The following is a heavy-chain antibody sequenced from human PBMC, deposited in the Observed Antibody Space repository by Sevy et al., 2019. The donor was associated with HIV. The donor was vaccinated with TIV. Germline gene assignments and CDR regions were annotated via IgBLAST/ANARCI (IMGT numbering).Heavy chain of an antibody. CDR1: GGSISSYY. CDR3: ARDHPTYDFWSGYPTPEAFDI. Sequence: SETLSLTCTVSGGSISSYYWSWIRQPAGKGLEWIGRIYTSGSTNYNPSLKSRVTMSVDTSKNQFSLKLSSVTAADTAVYYCARDHPTYDFWSGYPTPEAFDIWGQGTMVTVSS. D-gene: IGHD3-3*01. J-gene: IGHJ3*02. CDR2: IYTSGST. V-gene: IGHV4-4*07.